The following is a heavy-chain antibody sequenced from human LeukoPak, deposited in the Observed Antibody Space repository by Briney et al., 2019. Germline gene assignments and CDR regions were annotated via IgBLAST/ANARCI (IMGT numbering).Heavy chain of an antibody. V-gene: IGHV3-21*04. CDR2: ISSSSSYI. CDR3: AKLYCSGGSCYYFDY. J-gene: IGHJ4*02. Sequence: GGSLRLSCAASGFTFSSYSMSWVRQAPGKGLEWVSSISSSSSYIYYADSVKGRFTTSRDNAKNSLYLQMNSLRAEDTAVYYCAKLYCSGGSCYYFDYWGQGTLVTVSS. CDR1: GFTFSSYS. D-gene: IGHD2-15*01.